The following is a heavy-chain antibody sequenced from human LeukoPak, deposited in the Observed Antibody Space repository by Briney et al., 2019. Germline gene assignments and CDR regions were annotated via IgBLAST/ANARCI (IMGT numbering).Heavy chain of an antibody. CDR1: GGSFSGYY. Sequence: SETLSLTCAVYGGSFSGYYWSWIRQPPRKGLQSIGEINHSGSTNYNPSLKSRVTISVDTSKNQFSLKLSSVTAADTAVYYCARDQRWLQLPFDYWGQGTLVTVSS. CDR2: INHSGST. CDR3: ARDQRWLQLPFDY. J-gene: IGHJ4*02. V-gene: IGHV4-34*01. D-gene: IGHD5-24*01.